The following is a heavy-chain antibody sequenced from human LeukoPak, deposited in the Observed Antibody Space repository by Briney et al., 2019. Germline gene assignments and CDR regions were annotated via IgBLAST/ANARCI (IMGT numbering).Heavy chain of an antibody. V-gene: IGHV5-51*01. CDR1: GYSFTSYW. J-gene: IGHJ6*02. CDR2: IYPGDSDT. CDR3: ARAPSSSGWVSGGYYYGMDV. D-gene: IGHD6-19*01. Sequence: GESLKISCKGSGYSFTSYWIGWVRQMPGKGLEWMGIIYPGDSDTRYSPSFQGQVTISADKSISTAYLQWSSLKASDTAMYYCARAPSSSGWVSGGYYYGMDVWGQGTTVTVSS.